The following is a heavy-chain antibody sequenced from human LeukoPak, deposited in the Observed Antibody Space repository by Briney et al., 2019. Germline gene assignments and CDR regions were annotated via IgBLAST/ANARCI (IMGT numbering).Heavy chain of an antibody. J-gene: IGHJ6*02. CDR2: ISYDGNKK. D-gene: IGHD3-3*01. Sequence: QPGRSLRLSCAASGFTFSSYAMHWVRQAPGKGLEWVAVISYDGNKKYYADSVKGRFTISRDKSENTLYLEMNNPGTEDTAVYYCARDEGYYSWSGYYDYGMDVWGQGTTVTVSS. CDR3: ARDEGYYSWSGYYDYGMDV. CDR1: GFTFSSYA. V-gene: IGHV3-30-3*01.